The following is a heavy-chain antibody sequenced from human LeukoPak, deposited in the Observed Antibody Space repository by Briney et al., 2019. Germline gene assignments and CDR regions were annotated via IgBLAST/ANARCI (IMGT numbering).Heavy chain of an antibody. V-gene: IGHV1-18*04. CDR2: ISAYNGNT. J-gene: IGHJ4*02. Sequence: ASVEVSCKASGYTFTSYGISWVRQAPGQGLEWMGWISAYNGNTNYAQKLQGRVTMTTDTSTSTAYMELRSLRSDDTAVYYCARNPLPLYSGYDYLFDYWGQGTLVTVSS. CDR3: ARNPLPLYSGYDYLFDY. D-gene: IGHD5-12*01. CDR1: GYTFTSYG.